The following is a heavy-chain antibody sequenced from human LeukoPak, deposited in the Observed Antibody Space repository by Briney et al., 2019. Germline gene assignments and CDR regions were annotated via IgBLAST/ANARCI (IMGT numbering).Heavy chain of an antibody. D-gene: IGHD6-19*01. CDR1: GYTFSTYW. J-gene: IGHJ4*02. V-gene: IGHV5-51*01. CDR3: VRHGVGRGWFNFDY. Sequence: PGESLKISCTGSGYTFSTYWIGWVRQMPGKGLEWMGMFYPDDSDPRYSPSFQGQVTISVDKSISTAYLQWSSLKASDTAMYHCVRHGVGRGWFNFDYWGQGTLVTVSS. CDR2: FYPDDSDP.